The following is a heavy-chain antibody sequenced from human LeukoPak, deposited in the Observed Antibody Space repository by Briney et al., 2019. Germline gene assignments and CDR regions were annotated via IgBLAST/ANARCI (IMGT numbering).Heavy chain of an antibody. CDR2: IWYDGSNK. J-gene: IGHJ4*02. CDR3: ARDRDSSSRRGIDY. Sequence: PGGSLRLSCAASGFTFSSYGMHWVRQAPGKGLEWVAVIWYDGSNKYYADSVKGRFTISRDNSKNTLYLQMDSLRAEDTAVYYCARDRDSSSRRGIDYWGQGTLVTVSS. V-gene: IGHV3-33*01. D-gene: IGHD6-13*01. CDR1: GFTFSSYG.